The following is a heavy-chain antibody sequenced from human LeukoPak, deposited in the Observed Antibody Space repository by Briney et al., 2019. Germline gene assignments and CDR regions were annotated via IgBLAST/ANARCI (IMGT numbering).Heavy chain of an antibody. D-gene: IGHD2-21*02. Sequence: SETLSLTCAVYGGSFSGYYWSWIRQPPGQGLEWIGEINHSGSTNYNPSLKSRVTISVDTTKNQFSLKLSSVTAADTAVYYCARVLTYCGGDCYSDAFDIWGQGTMVTVSS. V-gene: IGHV4-34*01. CDR1: GGSFSGYY. CDR3: ARVLTYCGGDCYSDAFDI. CDR2: INHSGST. J-gene: IGHJ3*02.